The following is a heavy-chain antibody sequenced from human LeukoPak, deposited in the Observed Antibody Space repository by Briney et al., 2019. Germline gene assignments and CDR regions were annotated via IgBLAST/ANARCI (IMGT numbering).Heavy chain of an antibody. CDR2: INHSGST. Sequence: NPSETLSLTCAVYGGSFSGYYWSWIRQPPGKGLEWIGEINHSGSTNYNPSLKSRVTISIDTSKNQFSLKLNSVTAADTAVYYCARGLSAIVHWGQGTLVTVSS. CDR1: GGSFSGYY. J-gene: IGHJ4*02. V-gene: IGHV4-34*01. D-gene: IGHD2-21*02. CDR3: ARGLSAIVH.